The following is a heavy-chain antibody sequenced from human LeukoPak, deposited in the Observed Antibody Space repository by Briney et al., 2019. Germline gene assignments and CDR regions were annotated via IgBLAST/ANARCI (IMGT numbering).Heavy chain of an antibody. V-gene: IGHV1-2*02. Sequence: ASVKVSCKASGYTFTSYGISWVRQAPGQGLEWMGWINPNGGGTNYAQKFQGRVTMTRDTSISTAYMELSRLRSDDTAVYYCARCGLRYFDWRKTQGTTWWFDPWGQGTLVTVSS. CDR3: ARCGLRYFDWRKTQGTTWWFDP. D-gene: IGHD3-9*01. CDR1: GYTFTSYG. J-gene: IGHJ5*02. CDR2: INPNGGGT.